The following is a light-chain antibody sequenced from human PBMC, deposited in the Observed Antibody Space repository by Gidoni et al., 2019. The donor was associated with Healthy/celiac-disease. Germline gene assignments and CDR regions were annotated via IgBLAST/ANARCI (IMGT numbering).Light chain of an antibody. CDR2: DAS. V-gene: IGKV3-11*01. CDR3: QQRSNWPS. Sequence: EIVLTQSPSTLSLSPGARATLSCRASQSVSRYLAWYQQKPGQAPRLLIYDASNRATGIPARFSGSGSGTDFTLTISSLEPEDFAVYYCQQRSNWPSFGGGTKVEIK. J-gene: IGKJ4*01. CDR1: QSVSRY.